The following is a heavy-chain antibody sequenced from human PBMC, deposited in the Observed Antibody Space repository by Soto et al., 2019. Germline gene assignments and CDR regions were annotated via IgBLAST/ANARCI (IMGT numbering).Heavy chain of an antibody. V-gene: IGHV4-30-2*01. D-gene: IGHD3-16*01. J-gene: IGHJ5*02. CDR2: ISHTGST. CDR3: ARAVAPYLGTWFDP. Sequence: SETLSLTCAVSGGSISSGNSYSWSWIRQPPGKGLEWIGSISHTGSTSYNPSLKGRVTMSVDKSKNQFSLKLSSVTAADMAVYYCARAVAPYLGTWFDPWGQGTLVTVS. CDR1: GGSISSGNSYS.